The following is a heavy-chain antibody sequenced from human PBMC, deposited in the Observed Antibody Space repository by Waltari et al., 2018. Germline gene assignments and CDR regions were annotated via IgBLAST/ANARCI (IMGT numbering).Heavy chain of an antibody. CDR3: AREYLQNSFDY. D-gene: IGHD6-6*01. CDR1: GFSLSSRGVR. V-gene: IGHV2-70*04. J-gene: IGHJ4*02. CDR2: SDWEDDD. Sequence: QVTLEESGPALVRPTQTLTLTCTFSGFSLSSRGVRISWIRQHPGKALEWLARSDWEDDDFYSASLQNRLSISKDTSKNQVVLTMRNMDLVDSATYYCAREYLQNSFDYWGQGILVSVSS.